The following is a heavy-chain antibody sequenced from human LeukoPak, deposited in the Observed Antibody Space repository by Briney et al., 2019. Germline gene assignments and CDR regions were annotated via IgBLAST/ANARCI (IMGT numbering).Heavy chain of an antibody. Sequence: SETLSLTCAVYGGSFSGYYWSWIRQPPGKGLEWIGEINHSGSTNYNPSLKSRVTISVDTSKDQFSLKLSSVTAADTAVYYCARQGAFFLGYYRVRGRAGFDYWGQGTLVTVSS. CDR1: GGSFSGYY. D-gene: IGHD3-10*02. CDR2: INHSGST. J-gene: IGHJ4*02. V-gene: IGHV4-34*01. CDR3: ARQGAFFLGYYRVRGRAGFDY.